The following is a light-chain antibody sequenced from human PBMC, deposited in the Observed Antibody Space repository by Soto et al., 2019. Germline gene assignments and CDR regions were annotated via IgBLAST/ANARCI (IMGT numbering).Light chain of an antibody. CDR2: DVT. CDR1: SSDVGGFEY. Sequence: QSALSQPASVSGSPGQSITISCTGTSSDVGGFEYVSWYQHQPGKAPKLIIYDVTKRPSGVSNRFSGSKSGNTASLTVSGLQADDEAVYYCYSYAGRNIWVFGGGTQLTVL. V-gene: IGLV2-14*01. CDR3: YSYAGRNIWV. J-gene: IGLJ3*02.